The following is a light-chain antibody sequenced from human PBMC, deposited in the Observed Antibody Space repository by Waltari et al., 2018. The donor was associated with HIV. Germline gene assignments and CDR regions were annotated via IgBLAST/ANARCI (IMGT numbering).Light chain of an antibody. J-gene: IGLJ1*01. CDR2: DNN. CDR1: SSNIGNHQ. CDR3: GAWDSSLSAVV. Sequence: QSVLTQPPSVSAAPGQTVTISCSGSSSNIGNHQVSWYQQLPGTAPKLLIYDNNKRPSGIPDRFSASKSGTSATLGITGLQTGDEAEYYCGAWDSSLSAVVFGTGTKVTVL. V-gene: IGLV1-51*01.